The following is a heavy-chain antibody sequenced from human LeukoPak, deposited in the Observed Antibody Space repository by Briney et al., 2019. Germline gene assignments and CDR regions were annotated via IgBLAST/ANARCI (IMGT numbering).Heavy chain of an antibody. CDR2: IYYSGST. CDR3: ARDSRIAAAGAPY. V-gene: IGHV4-39*02. Sequence: SETLSLTCTVSGGSISSSDYYWGWIRQPPGRGLEWIGSIYYSGSTYYSPSLKSRVTISVDTSKNQFSLKLSSVTAADTAVYYCARDSRIAAAGAPYWGQGTLVTVSS. D-gene: IGHD6-13*01. J-gene: IGHJ4*02. CDR1: GGSISSSDYY.